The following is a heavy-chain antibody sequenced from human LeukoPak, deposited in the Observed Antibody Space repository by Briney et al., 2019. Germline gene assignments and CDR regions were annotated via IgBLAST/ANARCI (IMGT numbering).Heavy chain of an antibody. Sequence: GGSLRLSCAASGFTFSSYGMHWVRQAPGMGLEWVAVIWYDGSNKYYADSVKGRFTISRDNSKNTLYLQMNSLRAEDTAVYYCARHQFDSYFDYWGQGTLVTVSS. D-gene: IGHD3-9*01. CDR3: ARHQFDSYFDY. CDR2: IWYDGSNK. V-gene: IGHV3-33*01. CDR1: GFTFSSYG. J-gene: IGHJ4*02.